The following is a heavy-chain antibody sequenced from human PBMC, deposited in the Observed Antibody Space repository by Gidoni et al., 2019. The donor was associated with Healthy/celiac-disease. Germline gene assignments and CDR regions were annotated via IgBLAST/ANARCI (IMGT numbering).Heavy chain of an antibody. CDR3: ARDASGIWSSAQFDY. V-gene: IGHV3-21*01. D-gene: IGHD6-25*01. CDR1: GFTFSSYS. J-gene: IGHJ4*02. Sequence: EVQLVESGGGLVKPGGSLRLSCAASGFTFSSYSMNWVRQAPGKGLEWVSSISSSSSYIYYADSVKGRFTISRDNAKNSLYLQMNSLRAEDTAVYYCARDASGIWSSAQFDYWGQGTLVTVSS. CDR2: ISSSSSYI.